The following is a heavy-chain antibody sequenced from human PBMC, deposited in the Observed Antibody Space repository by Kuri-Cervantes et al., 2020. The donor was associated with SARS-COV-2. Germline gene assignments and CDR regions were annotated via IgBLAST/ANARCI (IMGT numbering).Heavy chain of an antibody. CDR1: GFSLSTSGVS. J-gene: IGHJ4*02. CDR3: AHTEVSITGTRIFNY. D-gene: IGHD1-7*01. V-gene: IGHV2-5*01. CDR2: IYWNDDK. Sequence: SGPTLVKPTQTLTLTCTFSGFSLSTSGVSVGWIRQPPGKALEWLALIYWNDDKRYSPSLKSRLTITKDTSKNQVVLTMTNMDPVDTATYYCAHTEVSITGTRIFNYWGQGTLVTVSS.